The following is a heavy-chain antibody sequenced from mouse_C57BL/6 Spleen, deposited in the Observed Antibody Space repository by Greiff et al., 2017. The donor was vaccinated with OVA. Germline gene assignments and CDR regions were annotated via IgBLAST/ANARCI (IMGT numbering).Heavy chain of an antibody. D-gene: IGHD3-2*02. V-gene: IGHV1-69*01. CDR2: IDPSDSYT. J-gene: IGHJ2*01. CDR3: ARDSSGYDY. CDR1: GYTFTSYW. Sequence: QVQLQQPGAELVMPGASVKLSCKASGYTFTSYWMHWVKQRPGQGLEWIGEIDPSDSYTNYNQKFKGKSTLTVDKSSSTAYMQLSSLTSEDAAVYYGARDSSGYDYWGQGTTLTVSS.